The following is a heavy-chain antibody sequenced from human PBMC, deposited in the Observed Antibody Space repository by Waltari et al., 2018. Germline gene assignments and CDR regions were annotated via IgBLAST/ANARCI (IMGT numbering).Heavy chain of an antibody. Sequence: QVQLVESGGGVVQSGRSLSLSWLGSGFPFPTHGMNWVRQAPGKGLEWVAVIWYDGSNKNYVDSVKGRFTISRDNSKNTLYLEMNSLRAEDTAVYFCARGDGGSGLGASDIWGQGTMVTVSS. V-gene: IGHV3-33*01. D-gene: IGHD3-3*01. J-gene: IGHJ3*02. CDR3: ARGDGGSGLGASDI. CDR1: GFPFPTHG. CDR2: IWYDGSNK.